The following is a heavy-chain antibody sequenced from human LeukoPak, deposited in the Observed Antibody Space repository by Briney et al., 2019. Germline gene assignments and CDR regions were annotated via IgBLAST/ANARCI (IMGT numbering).Heavy chain of an antibody. Sequence: ASVKVSCKASGYTFTSYYMHWVRQAPGQGREWMGIINPSGGSTSYAQKFQGRVTMTRDTSTSTVYMELSSLRSEDTAVYYCARDTGSGSYPSFFDYWGQGTLVTVSS. V-gene: IGHV1-46*01. J-gene: IGHJ4*02. D-gene: IGHD3-10*01. CDR1: GYTFTSYY. CDR2: INPSGGST. CDR3: ARDTGSGSYPSFFDY.